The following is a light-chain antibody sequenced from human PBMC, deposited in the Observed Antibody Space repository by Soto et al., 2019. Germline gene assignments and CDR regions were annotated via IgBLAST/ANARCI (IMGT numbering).Light chain of an antibody. CDR2: EVT. CDR1: SGDVGGYNL. J-gene: IGLJ1*01. Sequence: QSVLTQPASVSGSPGQSITIPCTGTSGDVGGYNLVSWYQQHPGKAPKLMIYEVTERPSGVSTRFSGSKSGNTASLTISGLQPDDEADYYCCSYAGNSEVFGTGTKLTVL. CDR3: CSYAGNSEV. V-gene: IGLV2-23*02.